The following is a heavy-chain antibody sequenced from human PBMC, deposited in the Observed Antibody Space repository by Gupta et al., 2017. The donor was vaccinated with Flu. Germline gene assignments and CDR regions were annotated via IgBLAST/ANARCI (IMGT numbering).Heavy chain of an antibody. CDR1: GCTFGSYW. CDR2: IKEDGSEK. J-gene: IGHJ6*02. Sequence: DVQLVESGGGLVQPGGYLRLSCAASGCTFGSYWMSWVRQAPGKGLEWVANIKEDGSEKYYVDSVKGRFTISRDKAKNSLYLQMNSLRVEDTAVYYCARAYENYYGMDVWGQGTTVTVSS. V-gene: IGHV3-7*04. CDR3: ARAYENYYGMDV. D-gene: IGHD3-3*01.